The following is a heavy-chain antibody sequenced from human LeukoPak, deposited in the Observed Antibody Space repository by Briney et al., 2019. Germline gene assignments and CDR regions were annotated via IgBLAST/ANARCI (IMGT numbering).Heavy chain of an antibody. J-gene: IGHJ4*02. V-gene: IGHV1-18*01. CDR2: ISPYNGNT. CDR1: GYTFTSYG. CDR3: ARDRIFGYCSSTSCPNFDY. D-gene: IGHD2-2*01. Sequence: ASVKVSCKTSGYTFTSYGITWVRQAPGQGLEWMGWISPYNGNTNYAQNLQGRVTMTTDTSTSTAYMELRSLRSDDTAVYYCARDRIFGYCSSTSCPNFDYWGQGTLVTVSS.